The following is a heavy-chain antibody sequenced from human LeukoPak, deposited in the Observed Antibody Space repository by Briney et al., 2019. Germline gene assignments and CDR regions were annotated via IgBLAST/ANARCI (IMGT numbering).Heavy chain of an antibody. CDR2: MNPNSGNT. V-gene: IGHV1-8*01. J-gene: IGHJ4*02. Sequence: ASVKVSXKASGCTFTSYDINWVRQATGQGLEWMGWMNPNSGNTGYAQKFQGRVTITRNASISTAYMELSSLRSEDTAMYYCASGAGDHDYWGQGTLVTVSS. CDR3: ASGAGDHDY. CDR1: GCTFTSYD. D-gene: IGHD4-17*01.